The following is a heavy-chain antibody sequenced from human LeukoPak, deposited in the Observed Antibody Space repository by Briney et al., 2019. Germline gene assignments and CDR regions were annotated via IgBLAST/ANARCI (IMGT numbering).Heavy chain of an antibody. CDR3: VGTYYYASSGYYGGF. Sequence: SVKVSFKSSRGTFSSYAISGVRQAPGQGLEWMGGIIPIFGKANSAQKFQGRVTITTDHSTSTAYMELSSLRSEDTAVYYCVGTYYYASSGYYGGFWGQGTLVSVSS. CDR1: RGTFSSYA. V-gene: IGHV1-69*05. J-gene: IGHJ4*02. CDR2: IIPIFGKA. D-gene: IGHD3-22*01.